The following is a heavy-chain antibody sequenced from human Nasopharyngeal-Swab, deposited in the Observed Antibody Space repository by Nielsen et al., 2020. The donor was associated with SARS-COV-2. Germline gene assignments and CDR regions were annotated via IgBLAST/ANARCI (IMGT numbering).Heavy chain of an antibody. CDR2: IYPGDSDA. CDR1: GYSFTSYW. CDR3: ARRGSGSHGYYYGMDV. D-gene: IGHD1-26*01. Sequence: GESLKISCKGSGYSFTSYWIGWVRQMPGKGLEWMGIIYPGDSDARYSPSFQGQVTISADKSISTAYLQWSSLKASDTAMYYCARRGSGSHGYYYGMDVWGQGTTVTVSS. J-gene: IGHJ6*02. V-gene: IGHV5-51*01.